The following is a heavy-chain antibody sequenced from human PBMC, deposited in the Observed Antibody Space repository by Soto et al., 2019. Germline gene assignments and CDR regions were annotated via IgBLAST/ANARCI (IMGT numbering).Heavy chain of an antibody. Sequence: SETLSLTCTVFGGSISSYYWSWIRQPPGKGLEWIGYIYYSGSTNYNPSLKSRVTISVDTSKNQFSLKLSSVTAADTAVYYCARHYSSGWYSWFDPWGQGTLVTVSS. D-gene: IGHD6-19*01. CDR1: GGSISSYY. V-gene: IGHV4-59*01. CDR3: ARHYSSGWYSWFDP. J-gene: IGHJ5*02. CDR2: IYYSGST.